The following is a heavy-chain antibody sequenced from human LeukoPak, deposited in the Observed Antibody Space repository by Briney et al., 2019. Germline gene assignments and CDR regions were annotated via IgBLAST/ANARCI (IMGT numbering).Heavy chain of an antibody. J-gene: IGHJ3*02. CDR1: GFTFSNYG. D-gene: IGHD2-8*01. CDR2: VQNDGSDK. Sequence: GGSLRLSCAASGFTFSNYGMHWVRQTPGKGLEWVAFVQNDGSDKFFADSVKGRFTVSRDNSKNTLYLQMNSLKTEDTAVYYCTRPHPLISGPDAFDIWGQGTMVTVSS. V-gene: IGHV3-30*02. CDR3: TRPHPLISGPDAFDI.